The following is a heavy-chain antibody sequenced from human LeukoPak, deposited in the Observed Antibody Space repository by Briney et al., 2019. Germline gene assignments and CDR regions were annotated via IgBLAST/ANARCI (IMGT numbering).Heavy chain of an antibody. CDR1: GYTFTGYY. D-gene: IGHD1-26*01. Sequence: ASVKVSCKASGYTFTGYYMHWVRQAPGQGLEWMGRINPNSGGTNYAQKFQGRVTMTRDTSISTAYMELSRLRSDDTAVYYCARDLRVGATTLGYWGQGTLVTVSS. J-gene: IGHJ4*02. V-gene: IGHV1-2*06. CDR2: INPNSGGT. CDR3: ARDLRVGATTLGY.